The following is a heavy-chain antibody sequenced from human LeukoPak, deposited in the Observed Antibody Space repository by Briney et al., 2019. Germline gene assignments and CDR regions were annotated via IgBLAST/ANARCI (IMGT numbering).Heavy chain of an antibody. CDR3: ARDRRIAAAGTDPYYYYYYMDV. CDR2: IIPIFGTA. J-gene: IGHJ6*03. D-gene: IGHD6-13*01. Sequence: SVKVSCKASGGTFSSYAISWVRRAPGQGLEWMGGIIPIFGTANYAQKFQGRVTITADESTSTAYMELSSLRSEDTAVYYCARDRRIAAAGTDPYYYYYYMDVWGKGTTVTVSS. CDR1: GGTFSSYA. V-gene: IGHV1-69*13.